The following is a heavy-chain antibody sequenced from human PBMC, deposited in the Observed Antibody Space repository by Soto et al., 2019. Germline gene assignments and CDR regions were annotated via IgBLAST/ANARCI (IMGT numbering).Heavy chain of an antibody. CDR2: ISYDGSNK. Sequence: QVQLVESGGGVVQPGRSLRLSCAASGFTFSSYGMHWVRQAPGKGLEWVAVISYDGSNKYYADSVKGRFTISRDNSKNTLYLQMNSLRAEDTAVYYCAKNQPHPGNNFDYWGQGTLVTVSS. J-gene: IGHJ4*02. CDR1: GFTFSSYG. V-gene: IGHV3-30*18. CDR3: AKNQPHPGNNFDY.